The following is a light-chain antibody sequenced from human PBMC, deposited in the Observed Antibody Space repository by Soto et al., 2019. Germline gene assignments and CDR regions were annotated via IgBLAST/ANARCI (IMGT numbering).Light chain of an antibody. J-gene: IGKJ1*01. V-gene: IGKV3-20*01. Sequence: EIVLTQSPGTLSLSPGERATLSCRASQIVTGTYLAWYQQKPGQAPRLLIYGASSMAPGIPDRFSGSGSGTDFTLTISRLEPEDFAVYSCQQYGSPPTTFGQGTKGEIK. CDR3: QQYGSPPTT. CDR1: QIVTGTY. CDR2: GAS.